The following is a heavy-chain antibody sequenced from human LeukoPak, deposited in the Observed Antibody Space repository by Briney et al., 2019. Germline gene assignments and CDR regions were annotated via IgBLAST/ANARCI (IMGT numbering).Heavy chain of an antibody. CDR1: GYTFTGYY. Sequence: GASVKVSCKASGYTFTGYYMHWVRQAPGQGLEWMGIINPSGGSTSYAQKFQGRVTMTRDMSTSTVYMELSSLRSEDTAVYYCARAKPKYYYDSSGYPDYWGQGTLVTVSS. CDR2: INPSGGST. CDR3: ARAKPKYYYDSSGYPDY. V-gene: IGHV1-46*01. J-gene: IGHJ4*02. D-gene: IGHD3-22*01.